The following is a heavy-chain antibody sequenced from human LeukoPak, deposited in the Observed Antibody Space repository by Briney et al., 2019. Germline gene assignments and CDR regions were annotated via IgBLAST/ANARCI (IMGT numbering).Heavy chain of an antibody. CDR3: ARSVKTTLYYFDY. CDR1: GFTFSGSA. CDR2: IRSKANSYAT. J-gene: IGHJ4*02. V-gene: IGHV3-73*01. Sequence: PGGSLRLSCAASGFTFSGSAMHWVRQASGKGLEWVGRIRSKANSYATAYAASVKGRFTISRDDSKNTAYLQMNSLKTEDTAVYYRARSVKTTLYYFDYWGQGTLVTVSS. D-gene: IGHD1-14*01.